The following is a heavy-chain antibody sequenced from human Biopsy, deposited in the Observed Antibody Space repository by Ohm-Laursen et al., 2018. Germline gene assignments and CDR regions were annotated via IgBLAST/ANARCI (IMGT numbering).Heavy chain of an antibody. J-gene: IGHJ5*02. CDR1: GASISSYY. CDR3: AAVDYSAYTTVDL. D-gene: IGHD5-12*01. V-gene: IGHV4-4*07. Sequence: SETLSLTCTVSGASISSYYWTWIRQPAGKGLEWIGRIYTSGSTNYNPSLKSRVTMSVDTSKNQFSLKLTSLTAADTAVYFCAAVDYSAYTTVDLWGQGTLITVSS. CDR2: IYTSGST.